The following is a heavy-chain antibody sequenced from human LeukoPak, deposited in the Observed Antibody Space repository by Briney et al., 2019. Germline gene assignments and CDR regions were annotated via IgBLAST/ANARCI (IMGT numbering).Heavy chain of an antibody. CDR2: ISYDGSNK. CDR3: ARAGLGYYDSSGFNY. J-gene: IGHJ4*02. CDR1: GFTFSSYG. Sequence: GRSLRLSCAASGFTFSSYGMHWVRQAPGKGLEWVAVISYDGSNKYYADSVKGRFTISRDNSKNTLYLQMNSLRAEDTAVYYCARAGLGYYDSSGFNYWGQGTLVTVSS. D-gene: IGHD3-22*01. V-gene: IGHV3-30*03.